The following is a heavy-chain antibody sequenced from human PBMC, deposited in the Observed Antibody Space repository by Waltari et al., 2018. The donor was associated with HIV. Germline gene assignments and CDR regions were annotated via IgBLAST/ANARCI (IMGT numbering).Heavy chain of an antibody. Sequence: EVQLVESGGGLVQLGGSLRLSCAASVFTFSRYAMHLFRQAPGKGLEYVSAISRNGGSTYYANAVKGRFTISRDNSKNTLYLQMGSLRAEDMAVYYCARARVGATYFDYWGQGTLVTVSS. CDR3: ARARVGATYFDY. V-gene: IGHV3-64*01. CDR1: VFTFSRYA. CDR2: ISRNGGST. D-gene: IGHD1-26*01. J-gene: IGHJ4*02.